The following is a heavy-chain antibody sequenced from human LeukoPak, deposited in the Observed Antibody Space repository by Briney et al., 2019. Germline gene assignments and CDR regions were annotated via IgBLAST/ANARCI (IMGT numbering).Heavy chain of an antibody. CDR3: AKDMTPGVAAAGIPWFDP. CDR2: ISWNSGSI. D-gene: IGHD6-13*01. CDR1: GYTFDDYA. J-gene: IGHJ5*02. V-gene: IGHV3-9*01. Sequence: GGSLRLSCAVSGYTFDDYAMHWVRQAPGKGLEWVSGISWNSGSIGYADSVKGRFTISRDNAKNSLYLQMNSLRAEDTALYYCAKDMTPGVAAAGIPWFDPWGQGTLVTVSS.